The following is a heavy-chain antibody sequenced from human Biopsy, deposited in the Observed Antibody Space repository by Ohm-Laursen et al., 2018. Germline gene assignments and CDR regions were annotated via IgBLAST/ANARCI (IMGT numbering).Heavy chain of an antibody. CDR3: ARVFCTSTTCYGLLDN. Sequence: SVKVSCKASGYTFTSYDISWVRQAPGQGFEWVGWISPYNDKTSYPPKLQDRVTMTADTSTNTAHMELRSLRSDDTAVYYCARVFCTSTTCYGLLDNWGQGTVVTVSS. V-gene: IGHV1-18*01. D-gene: IGHD2/OR15-2a*01. CDR2: ISPYNDKT. J-gene: IGHJ4*02. CDR1: GYTFTSYD.